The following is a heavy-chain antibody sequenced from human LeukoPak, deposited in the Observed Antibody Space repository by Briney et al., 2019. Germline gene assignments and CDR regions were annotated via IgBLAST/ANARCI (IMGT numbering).Heavy chain of an antibody. CDR3: ARRGGIYYYDSSGYYLDAFDI. Sequence: ASVKVSCKASGYTFTGYYMHWVRQAPGQGLEWMGWINPNSGGTNYAQKFQGRVTMTRDTSISTAYMELSRLRSDDTAVYYCARRGGIYYYDSSGYYLDAFDIWGQGTMATVSS. J-gene: IGHJ3*02. CDR2: INPNSGGT. D-gene: IGHD3-22*01. CDR1: GYTFTGYY. V-gene: IGHV1-2*02.